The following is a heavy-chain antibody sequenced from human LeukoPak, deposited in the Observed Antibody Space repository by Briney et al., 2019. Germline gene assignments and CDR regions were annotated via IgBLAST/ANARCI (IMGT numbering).Heavy chain of an antibody. J-gene: IGHJ4*02. Sequence: SVKVSCKASGGTFSSYAISWVRQAPGQGLEWMGGIIPIFGTANYAQKFQGRVTITADESTSTAYMEPSSLRSEDTAVYYCARARERWLQSDYFDYWGQGTLVTVSS. CDR3: ARARERWLQSDYFDY. V-gene: IGHV1-69*13. CDR2: IIPIFGTA. D-gene: IGHD5-24*01. CDR1: GGTFSSYA.